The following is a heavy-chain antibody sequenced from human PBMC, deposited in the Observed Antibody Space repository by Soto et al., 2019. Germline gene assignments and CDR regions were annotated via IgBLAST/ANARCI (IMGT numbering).Heavy chain of an antibody. Sequence: PGESLKISCKGSGYTFTSYWIGWVRQMPGKGLEWLGIIYPGVSDTRYSSSFQGQDTSSADKSIWTANLQWSNVKAAGTALYYCARPVAETGRATRLAFEILGQGTMVTVS. J-gene: IGHJ3*02. CDR1: GYTFTSYW. D-gene: IGHD6-13*01. CDR2: IYPGVSDT. V-gene: IGHV5-51*01. CDR3: ARPVAETGRATRLAFEI.